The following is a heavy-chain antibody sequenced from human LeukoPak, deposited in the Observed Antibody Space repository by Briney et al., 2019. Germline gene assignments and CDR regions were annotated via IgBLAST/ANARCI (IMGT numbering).Heavy chain of an antibody. D-gene: IGHD3-16*02. CDR1: GGSISSSSYY. Sequence: SETLSLTCTVSGGSISSSSYYWGWIRQPPGKGLEWIGSIYYSGSTYYNPSLKSRVTISVDTSKNQFSLKLSSVTAADTAVYYCARARQRLRLGELSFGAGDYWGQGTLVTVSS. V-gene: IGHV4-39*07. J-gene: IGHJ4*02. CDR3: ARARQRLRLGELSFGAGDY. CDR2: IYYSGST.